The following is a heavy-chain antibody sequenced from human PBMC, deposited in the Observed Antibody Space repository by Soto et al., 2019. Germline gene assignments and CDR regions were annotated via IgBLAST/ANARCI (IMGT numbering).Heavy chain of an antibody. D-gene: IGHD2-15*01. V-gene: IGHV1-69*13. J-gene: IGHJ4*02. Sequence: GASVKVSCKASGGTFSSYAISWVRQAPGQGLEWMGGIIPIFGTANYAQKFQGRVTITADESTSTAYMELSSLRSEDTAVYYCARRTNCSGGSCYGLNYFDYWGQGTLVTVSS. CDR2: IIPIFGTA. CDR1: GGTFSSYA. CDR3: ARRTNCSGGSCYGLNYFDY.